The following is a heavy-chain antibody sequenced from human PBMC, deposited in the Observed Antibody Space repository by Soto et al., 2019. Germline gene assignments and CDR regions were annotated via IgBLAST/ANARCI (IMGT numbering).Heavy chain of an antibody. CDR3: AKHDGGTPPDAFDV. V-gene: IGHV3-23*01. J-gene: IGHJ3*01. Sequence: GGSLRLSCAAAGFTFSSYAMSWIRQAPGKGLEWVSGISPSGSSKYYADSVRGRFTISRDTSKNTLYLQMNSLRAEDTAVYYCAKHDGGTPPDAFDVWGQGTLVTVSS. CDR2: ISPSGSSK. D-gene: IGHD3-16*01. CDR1: GFTFSSYA.